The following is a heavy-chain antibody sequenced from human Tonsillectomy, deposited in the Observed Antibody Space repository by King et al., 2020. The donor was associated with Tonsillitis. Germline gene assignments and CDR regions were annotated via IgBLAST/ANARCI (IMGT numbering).Heavy chain of an antibody. Sequence: VQLVESGGGVVQPGRSLRLSCAASGFTFSSYGMHWVRQAPGKGLEWVAVISYDGSNKYYADSVKGRFTISRDNSKNTLYLQMNSLRAEDTAVYYCANTERLLQLGDAFDIWGQGTMVTVSS. J-gene: IGHJ3*02. D-gene: IGHD5-24*01. CDR3: ANTERLLQLGDAFDI. CDR1: GFTFSSYG. CDR2: ISYDGSNK. V-gene: IGHV3-30*18.